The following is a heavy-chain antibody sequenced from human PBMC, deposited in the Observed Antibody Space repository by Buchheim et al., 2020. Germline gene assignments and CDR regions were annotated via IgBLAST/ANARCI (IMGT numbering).Heavy chain of an antibody. V-gene: IGHV4-39*01. D-gene: IGHD6-19*01. Sequence: QLQLQESGPGLVEPSETLSLTCTVSGGSISSSSYYWGWIRQPPGKGLEWIGSIYYSGSTYYNPSLKSRVTISVDTSKNQFSLKLSSVTAADTAVYYCARRGYSSGWPTTDWFDPWGQGTL. CDR3: ARRGYSSGWPTTDWFDP. CDR1: GGSISSSSYY. CDR2: IYYSGST. J-gene: IGHJ5*02.